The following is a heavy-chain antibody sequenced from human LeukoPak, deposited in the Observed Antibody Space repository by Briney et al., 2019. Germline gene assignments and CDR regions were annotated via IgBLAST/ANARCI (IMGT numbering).Heavy chain of an antibody. CDR3: ARSYYDSSGYPPEYFQH. J-gene: IGHJ1*01. CDR2: IYHSGST. D-gene: IGHD3-22*01. V-gene: IGHV4-30-2*01. CDR1: GGSISSGGYS. Sequence: SQTLSLTCADSGGSISSGGYSWSWIRQPPGKGLEWIGYIYHSGSTYYNPSLKSRVTISVDRSKNQFSLKLSSVTAADTAVYYCARSYYDSSGYPPEYFQHWGQGTLVTVSS.